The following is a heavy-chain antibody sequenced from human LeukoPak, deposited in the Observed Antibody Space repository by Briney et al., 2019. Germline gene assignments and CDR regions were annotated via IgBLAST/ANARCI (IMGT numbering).Heavy chain of an antibody. CDR1: GGTFSSYA. CDR3: ARGRYFDWLLQNYYFDY. D-gene: IGHD3-9*01. J-gene: IGHJ4*02. CDR2: IIPIFGTA. Sequence: ASVKVSCKASGGTFSSYAISWVRQAPGQGLEWMGGIIPIFGTANYAQKFQGRVTITADKSTSTAYMELSSLRSEDTVVYYCARGRYFDWLLQNYYFDYWGQGTLVTVSS. V-gene: IGHV1-69*06.